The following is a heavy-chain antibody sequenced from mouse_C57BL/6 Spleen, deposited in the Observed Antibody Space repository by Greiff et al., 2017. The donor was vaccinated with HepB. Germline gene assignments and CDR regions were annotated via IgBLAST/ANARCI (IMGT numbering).Heavy chain of an antibody. J-gene: IGHJ2*01. CDR1: GFTFTDYY. Sequence: EVKLMESGGGLVQPGGSLSLSCAASGFTFTDYYMSWVRQPPGKALEWLGFIRNKANGYTTEYSASVKGRFTISRDNSQSILYLQMNALRAEDSATYYCARFHGNQYYFDYWGQGTTLTVSS. V-gene: IGHV7-3*01. CDR3: ARFHGNQYYFDY. CDR2: IRNKANGYTT. D-gene: IGHD2-1*01.